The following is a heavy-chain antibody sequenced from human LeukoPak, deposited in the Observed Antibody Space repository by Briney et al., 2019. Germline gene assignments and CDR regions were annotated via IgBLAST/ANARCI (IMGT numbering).Heavy chain of an antibody. CDR1: GYSFSTYA. CDR3: ARGGGLDV. Sequence: YPGGSLRLSCAASGYSFSTYAMSWVRQTPGKGLEWVSGTSASGGHTFSADSVKGRFTISRDNAKNSLYLQMSNLRAEDTAVYFCARGGGLDVWGQGATVTVSS. V-gene: IGHV3-23*01. J-gene: IGHJ6*02. CDR2: TSASGGHT. D-gene: IGHD3-16*01.